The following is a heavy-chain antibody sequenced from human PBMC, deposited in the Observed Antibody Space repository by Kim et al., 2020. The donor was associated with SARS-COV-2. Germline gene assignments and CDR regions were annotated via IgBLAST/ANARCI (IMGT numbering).Heavy chain of an antibody. CDR3: ARRTVTTFYDAFDI. D-gene: IGHD4-17*01. CDR2: IYYSGST. Sequence: SETLSLTCTVSGGSISSSSYYWGWIRQPPGKGLEWIGSIYYSGSTYYNPSLKSRVTISVDTSKNQFSLKLSSVTAADTAVYYCARRTVTTFYDAFDIWGQGTMVTVSS. CDR1: GGSISSSSYY. J-gene: IGHJ3*02. V-gene: IGHV4-39*01.